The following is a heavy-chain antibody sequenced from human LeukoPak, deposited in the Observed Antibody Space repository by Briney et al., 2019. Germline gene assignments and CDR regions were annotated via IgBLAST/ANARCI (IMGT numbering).Heavy chain of an antibody. Sequence: ASVKVSCKASGYTFTSYAMNWVRQAPGQGLEWMGWINTNTGNPTYAQGFTGRFVFSLDTSVSTAYLQISSLKAEDTAVYYCARESGYDYGDYVVGNLLDYWGQGTLVTVSS. CDR2: INTNTGNP. J-gene: IGHJ4*02. CDR1: GYTFTSYA. CDR3: ARESGYDYGDYVVGNLLDY. D-gene: IGHD4-17*01. V-gene: IGHV7-4-1*02.